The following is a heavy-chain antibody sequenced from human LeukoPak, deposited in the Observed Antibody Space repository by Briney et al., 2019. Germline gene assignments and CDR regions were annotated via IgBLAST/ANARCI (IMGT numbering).Heavy chain of an antibody. J-gene: IGHJ4*02. CDR1: GSTFTSYG. D-gene: IGHD3-3*01. V-gene: IGHV1-18*01. Sequence: ASVKVSCKASGSTFTSYGISWVRQAPGQGPECMGWISAYNGNTNYAQKLQGRVTMTTDTSTSTAYMELRSLRSDDTGVYYRARDNFLECLLEDIDYWGQGTLVTVSS. CDR2: ISAYNGNT. CDR3: ARDNFLECLLEDIDY.